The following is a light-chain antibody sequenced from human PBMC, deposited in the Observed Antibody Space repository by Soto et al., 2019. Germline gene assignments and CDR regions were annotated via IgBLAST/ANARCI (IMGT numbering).Light chain of an antibody. V-gene: IGKV1-8*01. CDR2: AAT. CDR3: HQYFSYPYT. Sequence: AIRMTQSPSSFSASTGDRVTITCRASQDISSYLAWYQQKVGKAPKLLIYAATTLQRGAPSRFSGSGSGTDFSLTISRLQSEDFATYYCHQYFSYPYTFGQGTKLEI. CDR1: QDISSY. J-gene: IGKJ2*01.